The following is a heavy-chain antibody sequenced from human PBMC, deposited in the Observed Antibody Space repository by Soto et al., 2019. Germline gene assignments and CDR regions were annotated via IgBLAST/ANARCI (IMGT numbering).Heavy chain of an antibody. D-gene: IGHD3-22*01. Sequence: GGSLRLSCSAAGFTFSSYGRHWVRQAPGKGLEYVSAISSNGGSTYYADSVKGRFAISRDNSKNTLYLQMSSLRAEDTAVYYCVKWYYDSSGPFDYWGQGTLVTVSS. CDR1: GFTFSSYG. CDR2: ISSNGGST. J-gene: IGHJ4*02. CDR3: VKWYYDSSGPFDY. V-gene: IGHV3-64D*06.